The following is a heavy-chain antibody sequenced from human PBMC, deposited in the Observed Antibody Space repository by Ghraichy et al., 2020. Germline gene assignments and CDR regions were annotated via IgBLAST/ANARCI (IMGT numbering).Heavy chain of an antibody. CDR3: ARQGYGVPFDY. CDR1: GFTFRSYW. D-gene: IGHD5-12*01. V-gene: IGHV3-7*03. J-gene: IGHJ4*02. Sequence: GESLNISCAASGFTFRSYWMTWVRQAPGKGLEWVANIKHDGSERYHADSVKGRFTISRDDAKSSLYLQMNSLRVEDTAVYYCARQGYGVPFDYWGQGTLVTVSS. CDR2: IKHDGSER.